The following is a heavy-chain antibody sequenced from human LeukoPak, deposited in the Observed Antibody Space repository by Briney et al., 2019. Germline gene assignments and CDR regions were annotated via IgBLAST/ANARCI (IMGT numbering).Heavy chain of an antibody. J-gene: IGHJ4*02. CDR2: VRNKPNTYTT. Sequence: SGGSLRLSCAASGLTFSDHYMDWVRQAPGKGLEWVGRVRNKPNTYTTDYAASVKGRFTISRDDSKNSLYLQMNSLKTEDTAVYYCTRVRHGDYFDYWGQGTLVTVSS. D-gene: IGHD4-17*01. CDR3: TRVRHGDYFDY. CDR1: GLTFSDHY. V-gene: IGHV3-72*01.